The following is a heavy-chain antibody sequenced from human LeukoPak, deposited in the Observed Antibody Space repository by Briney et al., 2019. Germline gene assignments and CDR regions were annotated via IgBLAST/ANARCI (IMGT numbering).Heavy chain of an antibody. Sequence: PSQTLSLTCTVSGDSVSSGDYYWSWIRQPPGKGLEWIGYIDYSGSTNYNPSLKSRVTISVDTSKNQFSLKLSSVTAADTAVYYCAGTYRYNYYYYMDVWGKGTTVTISS. CDR1: GDSVSSGDYY. D-gene: IGHD1-1*01. CDR2: IDYSGST. CDR3: AGTYRYNYYYYMDV. V-gene: IGHV4-61*08. J-gene: IGHJ6*03.